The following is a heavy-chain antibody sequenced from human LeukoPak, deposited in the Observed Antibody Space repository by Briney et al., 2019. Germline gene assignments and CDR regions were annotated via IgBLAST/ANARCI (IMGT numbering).Heavy chain of an antibody. CDR3: ANDWDSYGYFDY. V-gene: IGHV3-23*01. D-gene: IGHD5-18*01. J-gene: IGHJ4*02. Sequence: GGSLRLSCAASGFTFSSYAMSWVRQAPGKGLEWVSAISGSGGSTYYADSVKGRFTISRDNSKNTLYLQMNSLRAEDTAVYYCANDWDSYGYFDYWGQGTLVTVSS. CDR2: ISGSGGST. CDR1: GFTFSSYA.